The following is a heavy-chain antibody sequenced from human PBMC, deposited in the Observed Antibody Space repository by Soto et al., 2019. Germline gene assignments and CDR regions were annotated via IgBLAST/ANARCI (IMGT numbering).Heavy chain of an antibody. CDR3: AGDYVVYDWYGMDV. V-gene: IGHV1-69*01. D-gene: IGHD4-17*01. CDR2: ISPTFGST. CDR1: GATFRSYA. Sequence: VQLVQSGAEVKKPGSSVKVSCRASGATFRSYAFTWVRQAPGQGLEWMGGISPTFGSTIYERQFQGRVTITSDDSASTAYMELSSLSSEDAAVYYCAGDYVVYDWYGMDVWGQGTTVTVSS. J-gene: IGHJ6*02.